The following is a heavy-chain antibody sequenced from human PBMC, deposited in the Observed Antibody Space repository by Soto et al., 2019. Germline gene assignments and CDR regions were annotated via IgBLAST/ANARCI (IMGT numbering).Heavy chain of an antibody. CDR2: ISYDGSNK. D-gene: IGHD3-3*01. CDR1: GFTFSSYA. V-gene: IGHV3-30-3*01. CDR3: ARGGSLYYDFWSGYYSSIHDAFDI. Sequence: AGGSLRLSCAASGFTFSSYAIHWVRQAPGKGLEWVAVISYDGSNKYYADSVKGRFTISRDNSKNTLYLQMNSLRAEDTAVYYCARGGSLYYDFWSGYYSSIHDAFDIWGQGTMVTVSS. J-gene: IGHJ3*02.